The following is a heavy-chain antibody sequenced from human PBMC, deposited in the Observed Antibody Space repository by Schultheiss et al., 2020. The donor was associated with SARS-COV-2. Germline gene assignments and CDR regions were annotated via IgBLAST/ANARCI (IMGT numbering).Heavy chain of an antibody. CDR1: GFTFSSYA. D-gene: IGHD5-12*01. V-gene: IGHV3-11*03. CDR3: ATTETGGYSGPIP. J-gene: IGHJ5*02. Sequence: GGSLRLSCAASGFTFSSYAMSWVRQAPGKGLEWVSYISSSSSYTNYADSVKGRFTISRDNAKNSLYLQMNSLRAEDTAVYYCATTETGGYSGPIPWGQGTLVTVSS. CDR2: ISSSSSYT.